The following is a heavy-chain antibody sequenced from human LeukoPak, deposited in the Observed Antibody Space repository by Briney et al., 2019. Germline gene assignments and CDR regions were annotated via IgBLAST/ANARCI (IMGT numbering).Heavy chain of an antibody. V-gene: IGHV4-59*01. CDR3: ARDHWLFSSKTWYYYGMDV. J-gene: IGHJ6*02. D-gene: IGHD3-9*01. CDR2: IDPSGSA. Sequence: SETLSLTCVVSGGSISPYYWSWIRQSPGKGLEWIGYIDPSGSASYNPSLKSRVTIFVDTSKNLVSLILTSVSASDTAIYYCARDHWLFSSKTWYYYGMDVWGQGTTVTVSS. CDR1: GGSISPYY.